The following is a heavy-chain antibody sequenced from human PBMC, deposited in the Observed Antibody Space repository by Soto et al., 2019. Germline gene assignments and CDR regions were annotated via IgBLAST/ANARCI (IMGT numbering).Heavy chain of an antibody. CDR1: GGTFSGYY. CDR2: INHSGTT. J-gene: IGHJ4*02. D-gene: IGHD3-10*01. CDR3: ASTAGILLWFGELRYYFDF. Sequence: QVHLQQWGAGLLKPSETLSLPCAVYGGTFSGYYWSWIRQPPGKGLEWIGEINHSGTTNYNPSLKSRVTISMDTSKNQFSLKLSSVTGADTAVYYCASTAGILLWFGELRYYFDFWGQGTLVTV. V-gene: IGHV4-34*01.